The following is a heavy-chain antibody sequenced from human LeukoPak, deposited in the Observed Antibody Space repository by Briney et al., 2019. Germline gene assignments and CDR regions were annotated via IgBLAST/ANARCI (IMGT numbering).Heavy chain of an antibody. J-gene: IGHJ4*02. CDR1: GGSISSSSYY. Sequence: SETLSLTCTVSGGSISSSSYYWSWIRQPPGTGLEWIGEINHSGSTNYNPSLKSRVTISVDTSKNQFSLKLSSVTAADTAVYYCARGQREYYDSSGYRGLIDYWGQGTLVTVSS. CDR3: ARGQREYYDSSGYRGLIDY. D-gene: IGHD3-22*01. CDR2: INHSGST. V-gene: IGHV4-39*07.